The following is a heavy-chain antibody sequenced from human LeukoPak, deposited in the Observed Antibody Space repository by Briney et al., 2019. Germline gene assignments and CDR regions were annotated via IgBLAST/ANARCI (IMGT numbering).Heavy chain of an antibody. CDR2: ISAYNGNT. V-gene: IGHV1-18*01. Sequence: ASVKVSCKASGYTFTSYGISWVRQAPGQGLEWMGWISAYNGNTNYAQKLQGRVTMTTDTSTSTAYMELRSLRSDDTAVYYCAREERAAAMTGEFQHWGQGTLVTVSS. CDR3: AREERAAAMTGEFQH. J-gene: IGHJ1*01. D-gene: IGHD6-13*01. CDR1: GYTFTSYG.